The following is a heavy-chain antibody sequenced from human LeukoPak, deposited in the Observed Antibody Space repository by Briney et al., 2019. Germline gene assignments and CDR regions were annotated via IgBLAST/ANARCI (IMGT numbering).Heavy chain of an antibody. CDR3: ARGPPLAYYGTGGYYFFDY. CDR1: GGSISTSSFY. V-gene: IGHV4-39*01. D-gene: IGHD3-22*01. CDR2: THYTGTI. J-gene: IGHJ4*02. Sequence: SETLSLTCSVSGGSISTSSFYWGWIRQPPGKGLVWIGMTHYTGTIYYNPSLKSRLTISIDTSKNQFSLKLSSVTAADTAVYYCARGPPLAYYGTGGYYFFDYWGQGILVTVSS.